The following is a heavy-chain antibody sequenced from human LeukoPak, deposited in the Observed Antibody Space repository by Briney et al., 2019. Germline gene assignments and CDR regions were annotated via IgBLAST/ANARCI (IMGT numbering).Heavy chain of an antibody. V-gene: IGHV3-64D*09. CDR1: GFTFSSYA. CDR3: VKDWRYYGSGSYTDAFDI. CDR2: IRSNGGST. Sequence: GGSLRPSCSASGFTFSSYAMHWVRPAPGKGLEYVSAIRSNGGSTYYADSVKGRFTISRDNSKNTLYLQMSSLRAEDTDVYYCVKDWRYYGSGSYTDAFDIWGQGTMVTVSS. J-gene: IGHJ3*02. D-gene: IGHD3-10*01.